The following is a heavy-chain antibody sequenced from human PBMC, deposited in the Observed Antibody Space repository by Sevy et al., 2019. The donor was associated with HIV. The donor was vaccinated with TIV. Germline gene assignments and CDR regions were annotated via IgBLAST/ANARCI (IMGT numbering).Heavy chain of an antibody. Sequence: GGSLRLSCTASGFTFSSYAMSWVRQAPGKGLEWVSAISGSGGSTYYADSVKGRFTISRDNSKNTLYLQMNSLRAEDTAVYYCAKDISYCSGSYYKPPEFDYWGQGTLVTVSS. D-gene: IGHD3-10*01. J-gene: IGHJ4*02. V-gene: IGHV3-23*01. CDR1: GFTFSSYA. CDR3: AKDISYCSGSYYKPPEFDY. CDR2: ISGSGGST.